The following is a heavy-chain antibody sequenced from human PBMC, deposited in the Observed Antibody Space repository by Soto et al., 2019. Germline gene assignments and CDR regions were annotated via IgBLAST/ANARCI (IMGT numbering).Heavy chain of an antibody. Sequence: QVQLVQSGAEVKKPGASLKVSCKASGYSFTSYDMNWVRQVPGQGPEWMGRMNPNSANTGYAQKFQGRITMSRDMSTRTAYMELSSLTSEDTAVYYWARGVFLDPHMDVWGRGTTITVSS. CDR2: MNPNSANT. CDR1: GYSFTSYD. J-gene: IGHJ6*03. V-gene: IGHV1-8*01. CDR3: ARGVFLDPHMDV.